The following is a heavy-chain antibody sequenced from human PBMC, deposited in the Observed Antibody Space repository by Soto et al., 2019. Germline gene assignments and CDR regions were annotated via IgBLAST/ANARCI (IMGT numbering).Heavy chain of an antibody. J-gene: IGHJ6*02. CDR3: ARSRNLDV. Sequence: QVQVQQWGAGLLKFSETLSLTCAVNGGSFSGWHWNWIRQPPGKGLEWIGEASHTGGTNYNPSLESLVTISVDRSRNQLSLKLTSVSAADTAVYYCARSRNLDVWGPGTTVSVSS. V-gene: IGHV4-34*01. CDR1: GGSFSGWH. D-gene: IGHD1-1*01. CDR2: ASHTGGT.